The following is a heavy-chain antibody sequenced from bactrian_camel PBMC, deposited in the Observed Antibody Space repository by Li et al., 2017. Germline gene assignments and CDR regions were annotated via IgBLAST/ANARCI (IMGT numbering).Heavy chain of an antibody. D-gene: IGHD6*01. CDR2: HPVGSMLT. V-gene: IGHV3S57*01. Sequence: HVQLVESGGGSVQAGGSLRLSCAGSRYTRTNYCMGWSRQAQGKEREGVAAHPVGSMLTYYAEPVKGRFIISHDDAESTLYLQMNSLKPEDTAMYYCAAGYRRGGWSREANFDYWGRGTQVTVS. CDR3: AAGYRRGGWSREANFDY. J-gene: IGHJ6*01. CDR1: RYTRTNYC.